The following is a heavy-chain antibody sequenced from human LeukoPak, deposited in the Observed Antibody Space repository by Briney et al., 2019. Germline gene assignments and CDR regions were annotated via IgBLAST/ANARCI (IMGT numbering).Heavy chain of an antibody. V-gene: IGHV3-48*04. CDR3: ARGGFSSGLDY. D-gene: IGHD6-19*01. CDR2: ISSSSTI. Sequence: PGGSLRLSCAASGFTFSSYSMNWVRQAPGKGLEWVSYISSSSTIYYADSVKGRFTICRDNAKNSLYLQMTSLRAEDTAVYYCARGGFSSGLDYWGQGILVTVSS. CDR1: GFTFSSYS. J-gene: IGHJ4*02.